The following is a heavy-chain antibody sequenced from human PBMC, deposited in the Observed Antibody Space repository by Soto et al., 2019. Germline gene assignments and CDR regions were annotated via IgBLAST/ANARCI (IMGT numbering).Heavy chain of an antibody. Sequence: EASVKVSCKASGYTFTGYYMHWVRQAPGQGLEWMGWINPNSGGTNYAQKFQGRVTMTRDTSISTAYMELSRLRSDDTAVYYCGKGGSYRYYYYGMDVWGQGTTVTVSS. CDR3: GKGGSYRYYYYGMDV. D-gene: IGHD1-26*01. CDR2: INPNSGGT. J-gene: IGHJ6*02. CDR1: GYTFTGYY. V-gene: IGHV1-2*02.